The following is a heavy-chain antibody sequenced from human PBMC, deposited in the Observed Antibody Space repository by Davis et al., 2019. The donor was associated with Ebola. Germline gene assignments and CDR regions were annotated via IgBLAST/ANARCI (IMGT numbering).Heavy chain of an antibody. CDR2: ISGSGGST. CDR3: AKVHVDTSVEFMDV. D-gene: IGHD5-18*01. CDR1: VITFSSYA. J-gene: IGHJ6*02. V-gene: IGHV3-23*01. Sequence: PGGSLRLSCADSVITFSSYAMTWVRQAPGKGLEWVSAISGSGGSTYYADSVKGRFTISRDNSKNTLYLQMNSLRAEDTAVYYCAKVHVDTSVEFMDVWGQGTTVTVSS.